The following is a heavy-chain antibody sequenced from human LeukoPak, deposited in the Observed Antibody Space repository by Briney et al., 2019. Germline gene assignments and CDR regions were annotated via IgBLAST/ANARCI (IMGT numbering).Heavy chain of an antibody. V-gene: IGHV1-3*01. CDR1: GYSFTNYG. D-gene: IGHD3-10*01. Sequence: ASVTVSCKASGYSFTNYGMHWVRQAPGQRLEWMGWINAGNGNTKYSQKFQGRVTMTRDTSTSTVYMELSSLRSEDTAVYYCARALWFGAEGDYWGQGTLVTVSS. CDR3: ARALWFGAEGDY. CDR2: INAGNGNT. J-gene: IGHJ4*02.